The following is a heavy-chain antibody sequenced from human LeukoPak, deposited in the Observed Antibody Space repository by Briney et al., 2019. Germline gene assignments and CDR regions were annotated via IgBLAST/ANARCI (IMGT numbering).Heavy chain of an antibody. D-gene: IGHD6-13*01. V-gene: IGHV4-34*01. CDR3: ARTIAAAAPNFDY. Sequence: PSETLSLTCAVYGGSSSGYYWSWIRQPPGKGLEWIGEINHSGSTNYNPSLKSRVTISVDTSKNQFSLKLSSVTAADTAVYYCARTIAAAAPNFDYWGQGTLVTVSS. CDR2: INHSGST. J-gene: IGHJ4*02. CDR1: GGSSSGYY.